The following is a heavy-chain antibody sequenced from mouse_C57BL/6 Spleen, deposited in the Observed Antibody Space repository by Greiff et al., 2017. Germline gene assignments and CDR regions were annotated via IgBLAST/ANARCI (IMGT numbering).Heavy chain of an antibody. CDR1: GYAFSSSW. V-gene: IGHV1-82*01. CDR2: IYPGDGDT. D-gene: IGHD2-5*01. Sequence: VKLQQSGPELVKPGASVKISCKASGYAFSSSWMNWVKQRPGKGLEWIGRIYPGDGDTNYNGKFKGKATLTADKSSSTAYMQFSSLTSEDSAVYFCARNGYYSNNYIDYWGQGTTLTVSS. J-gene: IGHJ2*01. CDR3: ARNGYYSNNYIDY.